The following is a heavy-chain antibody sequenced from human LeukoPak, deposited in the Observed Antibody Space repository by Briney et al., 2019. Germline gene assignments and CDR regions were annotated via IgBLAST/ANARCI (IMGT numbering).Heavy chain of an antibody. J-gene: IGHJ6*03. D-gene: IGHD3-10*01. Sequence: PGGSPRLSCAASGFTFSSYSMNWVRQAPGKGLEWVSSISSSSSYIYYADSVKGRFTISRDNAKNSLYLQMNSLRAEDTAVYYCASLWFGESYYYYMDVWGKGTTVTVSS. V-gene: IGHV3-21*01. CDR3: ASLWFGESYYYYMDV. CDR2: ISSSSSYI. CDR1: GFTFSSYS.